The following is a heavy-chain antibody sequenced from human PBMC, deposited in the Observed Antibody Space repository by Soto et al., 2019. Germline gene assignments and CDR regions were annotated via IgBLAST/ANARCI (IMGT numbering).Heavy chain of an antibody. CDR1: GDSISSDNYF. J-gene: IGHJ3*02. CDR2: ISNRGTP. D-gene: IGHD2-8*01. CDR3: AREVNVVALSDAFDI. Sequence: QVQLQESGPGLVKPSQTLSLICTVSGDSISSDNYFWSWIRQPPGQGLEWIGYISNRGTPYYNPSLKSRVTISLDTSKNRFSLDMYSVTAADTAVYYGAREVNVVALSDAFDIWGQGTMVTVSS. V-gene: IGHV4-30-4*01.